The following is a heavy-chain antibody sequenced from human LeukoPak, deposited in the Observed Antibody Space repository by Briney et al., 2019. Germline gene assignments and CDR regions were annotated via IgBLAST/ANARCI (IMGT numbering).Heavy chain of an antibody. V-gene: IGHV4-38-2*02. Sequence: SETLSLTCTVSGYSISSGYYWSWIRQPPGKGLEWIGEINHSGSTNYNPSLKSRVTISVDTSKNQFSLKLSSVTAADTAVYYCARPSWQQLETGDFDYWGQGTLVTVSS. CDR2: INHSGST. J-gene: IGHJ4*02. CDR3: ARPSWQQLETGDFDY. CDR1: GYSISSGYY. D-gene: IGHD6-13*01.